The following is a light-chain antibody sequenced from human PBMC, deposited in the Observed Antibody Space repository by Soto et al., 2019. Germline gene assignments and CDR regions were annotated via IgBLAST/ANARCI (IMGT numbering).Light chain of an antibody. CDR1: QSVSSN. CDR2: GAY. CDR3: QQYNNWPPNT. J-gene: IGKJ4*01. V-gene: IGKV3-15*01. Sequence: EIVMSQSPATLSMSPGERATLSCRASQSVSSNLACYQQKTGQAPRLLIYGAYTRATGIPARFSGSGSGTEFTHHIISLQFQYFAVYYCQQYNNWPPNTFGGGTKVEIK.